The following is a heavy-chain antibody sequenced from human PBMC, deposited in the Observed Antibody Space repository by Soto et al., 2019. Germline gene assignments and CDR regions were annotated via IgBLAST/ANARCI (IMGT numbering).Heavy chain of an antibody. V-gene: IGHV1-18*04. D-gene: IGHD2-8*01. J-gene: IGHJ3*02. CDR2: INAFDDDT. CDR3: ARNLYGRAFDI. Sequence: QAQLEQSGPEVKRPGASLKVSCKASAYTFTSYHISWVRQAPGQGLEWLGWINAFDDDTNYSQKFQDRVTMTAHRSTDTAYLDLRSLGSDDTAIYYCARNLYGRAFDIWGQGTMVTVSS. CDR1: AYTFTSYH.